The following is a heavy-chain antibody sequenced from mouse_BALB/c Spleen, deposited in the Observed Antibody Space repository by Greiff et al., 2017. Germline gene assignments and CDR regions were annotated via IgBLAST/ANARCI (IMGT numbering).Heavy chain of an antibody. CDR3: AREGHYYGSTLDY. V-gene: IGHV3-6*02. J-gene: IGHJ2*01. D-gene: IGHD1-1*01. CDR1: GYSITSGYY. Sequence: EVKLVESGPGLVKPSQSLSLTCSVTGYSITSGYYWNWIRQFPGNKLEWMGYISYDGSNNYNPSLKNRISITRDTSKNQFFLKLNSVTTEDTATYYCAREGHYYGSTLDYWGQGTTLTVSS. CDR2: ISYDGSN.